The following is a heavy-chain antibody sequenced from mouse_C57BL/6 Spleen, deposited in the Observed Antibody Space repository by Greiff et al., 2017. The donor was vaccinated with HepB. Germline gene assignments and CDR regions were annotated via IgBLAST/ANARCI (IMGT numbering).Heavy chain of an antibody. V-gene: IGHV2-2*01. D-gene: IGHD1-1*01. J-gene: IGHJ4*01. CDR2: IWSGGST. CDR3: DSYYGSSYVYAMDY. Sequence: QVQLKQSGPGLVQPSQSLSITCTVSGFSLTSYGVHWVRQSPGKGLEWLGVIWSGGSTDYNAAFISRLSISKDNSKSQVFFKMNSLQADDTAIYYCDSYYGSSYVYAMDYWGQGTSVTVSS. CDR1: GFSLTSYG.